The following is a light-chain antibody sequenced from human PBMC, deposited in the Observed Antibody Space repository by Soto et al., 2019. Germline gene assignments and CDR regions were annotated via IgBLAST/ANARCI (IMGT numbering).Light chain of an antibody. CDR1: QSVSSK. V-gene: IGKV3-15*01. J-gene: IGKJ4*01. CDR2: GAS. Sequence: EIVMTQSPATLSVSPGERATLSCRASQSVSSKLACYQQKPGQDPKLLIYGASTRATGIPARFSGSGSGTEFTLTISSLQSEDLAVYYCQQYNSWPPLTFGGGTKVEIK. CDR3: QQYNSWPPLT.